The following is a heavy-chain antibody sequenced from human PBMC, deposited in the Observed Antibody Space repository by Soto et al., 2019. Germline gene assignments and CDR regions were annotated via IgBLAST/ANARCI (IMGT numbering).Heavy chain of an antibody. Sequence: ASVKVSCKASGYTFIGYYIHLVRQAPGQGLEWMGWINPNSGGTNYAQKFQGRVTMTRDTSISTAYMELSRLRSDDTAVYYCARDVSVSGELGWFDSWGQGTLVTVSS. D-gene: IGHD2-15*01. V-gene: IGHV1-2*02. CDR1: GYTFIGYY. CDR2: INPNSGGT. J-gene: IGHJ5*01. CDR3: ARDVSVSGELGWFDS.